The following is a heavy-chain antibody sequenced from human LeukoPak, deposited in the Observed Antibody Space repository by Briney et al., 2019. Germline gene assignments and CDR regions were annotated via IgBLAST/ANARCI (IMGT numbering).Heavy chain of an antibody. Sequence: PGGSLRLSCTSSVVPFGNYAVSWFRQAPGKGLEWVGFIRSLLYGGTTESAASVKGRFTMSRDESDTIAYLQINSLKSEDTAVYYCTRGGEIPPVRGYYGFDVWGQGTTVTVSS. CDR3: TRGGEIPPVRGYYGFDV. D-gene: IGHD3-10*01. V-gene: IGHV3-49*03. J-gene: IGHJ6*02. CDR2: IRSLLYGGTT. CDR1: VVPFGNYA.